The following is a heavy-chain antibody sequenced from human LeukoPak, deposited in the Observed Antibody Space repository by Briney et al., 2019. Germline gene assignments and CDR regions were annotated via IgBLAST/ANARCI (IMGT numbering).Heavy chain of an antibody. D-gene: IGHD2-21*02. CDR2: IWYDGSNK. Sequence: PGGSLRLSCAASGFTFSSYGMHWVRQAPGKGLEWVAVIWYDGSNKYYADSVKGRFTISRDNSKNTLYLQMNSLGAEDTAVYYCARDGVAYCGGDCYPHDYWGQGTLVTVSS. V-gene: IGHV3-33*01. J-gene: IGHJ4*02. CDR1: GFTFSSYG. CDR3: ARDGVAYCGGDCYPHDY.